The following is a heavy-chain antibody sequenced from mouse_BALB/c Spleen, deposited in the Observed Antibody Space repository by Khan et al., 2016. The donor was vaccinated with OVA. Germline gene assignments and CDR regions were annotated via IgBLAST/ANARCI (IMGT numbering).Heavy chain of an antibody. CDR3: ASGGYWYFDV. Sequence: QIQLVQSGPEVKKPGETVKISCKASGYSFTNYGMNWVRQAPGKGLKWMGWINTYTGEPTYADDFKGRFAFSLETSASTAYLQINNLKNEDTATYFCASGGYWYFDVWDAGTTVTVSS. J-gene: IGHJ1*01. CDR1: GYSFTNYG. V-gene: IGHV9-3-1*01. CDR2: INTYTGEP. D-gene: IGHD1-1*02.